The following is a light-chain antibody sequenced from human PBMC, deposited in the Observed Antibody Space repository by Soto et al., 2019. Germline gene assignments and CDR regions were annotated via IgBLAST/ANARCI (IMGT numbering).Light chain of an antibody. J-gene: IGKJ3*01. CDR1: QSVLYSSNNKNY. V-gene: IGKV4-1*01. CDR2: WAS. CDR3: QQYYSTPFT. Sequence: DIVMTQSPDSLAVSLGERATINCKSSQSVLYSSNNKNYLAWYQQKPRQPPKLLIYWASTRESGAPDRFSGSGSGTDFTLTISSLQAEDVAVYYCQQYYSTPFTFGPGTKVDIK.